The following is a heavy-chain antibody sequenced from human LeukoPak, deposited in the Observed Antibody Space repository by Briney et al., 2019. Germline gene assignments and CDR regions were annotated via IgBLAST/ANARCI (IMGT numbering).Heavy chain of an antibody. J-gene: IGHJ4*02. Sequence: EASVKVSCKASGGTFSSYAISWVRQAPGQGLEWMGGIIPIFGTANYAQKFQGRVTITADKSTSTAYMELSSLRSEDTAVYYCAREHWGQQWHSSHFDYWGQGTLVTVSS. CDR1: GGTFSSYA. CDR3: AREHWGQQWHSSHFDY. D-gene: IGHD6-19*01. CDR2: IIPIFGTA. V-gene: IGHV1-69*06.